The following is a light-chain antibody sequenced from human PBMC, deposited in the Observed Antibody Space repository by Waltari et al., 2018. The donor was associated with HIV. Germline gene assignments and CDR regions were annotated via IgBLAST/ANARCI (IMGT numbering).Light chain of an antibody. CDR2: EVS. CDR3: CSYAGNSARV. V-gene: IGLV2-23*02. J-gene: IGLJ3*02. Sequence: QSALTQPASVSGSPGQSITISCPGTSSDIGCFTYVSWYQQYPGKAPKVMIYEVSKRPSGVSSRFSGSKSGNTASLTISGLQAEDEADYYCCSYAGNSARVFGGGTKLTVL. CDR1: SSDIGCFTY.